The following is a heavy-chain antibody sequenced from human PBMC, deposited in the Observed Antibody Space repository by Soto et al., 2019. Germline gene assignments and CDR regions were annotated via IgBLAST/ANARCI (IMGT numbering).Heavy chain of an antibody. Sequence: QVQLVQSGAEVKKPGSSVKVSCKASGGTFTSYTISWVRQAPGQGLEWLGGIIPMFGTTNHAQKFQGRVTINANKATTTAHMELSSLRSEDTAVYYCAIGIGLRSFDWPLEYWGQGTLVTVSS. CDR2: IIPMFGTT. J-gene: IGHJ4*02. D-gene: IGHD3-9*01. CDR3: AIGIGLRSFDWPLEY. CDR1: GGTFTSYT. V-gene: IGHV1-69*06.